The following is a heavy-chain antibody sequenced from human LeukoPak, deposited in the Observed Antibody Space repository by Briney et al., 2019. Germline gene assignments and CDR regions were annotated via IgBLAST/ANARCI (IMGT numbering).Heavy chain of an antibody. CDR2: IRYDGSNK. D-gene: IGHD3-3*01. V-gene: IGHV3-30*02. Sequence: GGSLRLSCAASGFTFSSYGMHWVRQAPGKGLEWVAFIRYDGSNKYYADSVKGRFTISRDNSKNTLYLQMNSLRAEDTAVYYCAKGPGSYDFWSGYYTTDYWGQGTLVTVSS. CDR1: GFTFSSYG. CDR3: AKGPGSYDFWSGYYTTDY. J-gene: IGHJ4*02.